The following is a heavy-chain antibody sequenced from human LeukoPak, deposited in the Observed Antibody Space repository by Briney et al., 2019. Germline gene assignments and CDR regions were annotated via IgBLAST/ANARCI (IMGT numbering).Heavy chain of an antibody. Sequence: SETLSLTCIVSGGSISGYYWSWIRQPPGKGLEWIGYIHHTGNTNYNPSLKSRVTMSVDTSKNQFSLRLISATAADTAVYYCARAHAGYDSIDYWGQGTLVTVSS. CDR1: GGSISGYY. J-gene: IGHJ4*02. D-gene: IGHD5-12*01. V-gene: IGHV4-59*01. CDR2: IHHTGNT. CDR3: ARAHAGYDSIDY.